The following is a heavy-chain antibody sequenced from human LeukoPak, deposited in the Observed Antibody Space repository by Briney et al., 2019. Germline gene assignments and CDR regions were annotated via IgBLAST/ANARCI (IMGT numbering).Heavy chain of an antibody. CDR2: IDPDGNT. CDR3: ASFRNTDI. D-gene: IGHD2/OR15-2a*01. J-gene: IGHJ3*02. V-gene: IGHV3-74*01. Sequence: GGSLRLSCSASGLTFSTYWMHWVRQTPGKGLVWVSRIDPDGNTVYADSVRGRFTVSRDNAKNTMYLQMNSLRVEDTALYYCASFRNTDIWGQGTTVTVSP. CDR1: GLTFSTYW.